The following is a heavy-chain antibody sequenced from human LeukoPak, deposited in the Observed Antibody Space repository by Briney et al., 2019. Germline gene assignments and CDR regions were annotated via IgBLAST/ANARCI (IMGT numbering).Heavy chain of an antibody. Sequence: SVKVSCKASGGTFSSYAISWVRQAPGQGLEWMGRIIPILGIANYAQKFQGRVTITADKSTSTAYMELSSLRSEDTAVYYCARPWVGADAFDIWGQGTMVTVSS. CDR1: GGTFSSYA. CDR3: ARPWVGADAFDI. CDR2: IIPILGIA. V-gene: IGHV1-69*04. D-gene: IGHD1-26*01. J-gene: IGHJ3*02.